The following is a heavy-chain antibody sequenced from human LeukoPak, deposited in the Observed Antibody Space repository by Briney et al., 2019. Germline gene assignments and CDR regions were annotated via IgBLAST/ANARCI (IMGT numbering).Heavy chain of an antibody. Sequence: PSETLSLTCTVSGGSISSSSYYWGWIRQPPGKGLEWIGNIYYSGGTYYNPSLKSRVTISVDTSKNQFSLKLNSVTAADTAVYYCARSAPIVGATTTHFDYWGQGTLVTVSS. D-gene: IGHD1-26*01. CDR1: GGSISSSSYY. J-gene: IGHJ4*02. CDR3: ARSAPIVGATTTHFDY. V-gene: IGHV4-39*07. CDR2: IYYSGGT.